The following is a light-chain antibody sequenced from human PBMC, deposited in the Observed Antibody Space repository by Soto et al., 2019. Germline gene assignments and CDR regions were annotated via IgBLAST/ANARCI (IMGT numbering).Light chain of an antibody. CDR1: QSVSSY. CDR2: DAS. V-gene: IGKV3-11*01. J-gene: IGKJ1*01. CDR3: QQRSNWPRT. Sequence: EIVLTQSPATVSLSQGERATLSCRASQSVSSYLAWYQQKPGQAPRLLIYDASNRATGIPARFSGSGSGTDFTLTISSLEPEDFAVYYCQQRSNWPRTFGQGTKVDI.